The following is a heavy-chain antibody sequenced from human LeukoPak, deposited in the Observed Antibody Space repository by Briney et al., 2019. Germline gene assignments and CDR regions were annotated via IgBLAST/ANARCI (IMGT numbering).Heavy chain of an antibody. Sequence: SETLSLTCTVSGGSISSSSYYWGWIRQPPGKGLEWIGSIYYSGSTYYNPSLKSRVTISVDTSKNQFSLKLSSVTAADTAVYYCAREWREFDPWGQGTLVTVSS. J-gene: IGHJ5*02. V-gene: IGHV4-39*07. CDR3: AREWREFDP. CDR2: IYYSGST. D-gene: IGHD5-12*01. CDR1: GGSISSSSYY.